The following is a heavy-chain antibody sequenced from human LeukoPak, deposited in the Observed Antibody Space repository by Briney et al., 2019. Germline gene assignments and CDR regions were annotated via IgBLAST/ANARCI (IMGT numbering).Heavy chain of an antibody. CDR3: AKTTTGYSSGRYPGWPVDN. CDR1: GFTFSSYA. D-gene: IGHD6-19*01. V-gene: IGHV3-23*01. CDR2: ISGSGGGT. Sequence: GGSLRLSCAASGFTFSSYAVSWVRQAPGKGLEWVSAISGSGGGTYYADSVKGRFTISKDNSKNTLYLQMNSLSTEDTAVYYCAKTTTGYSSGRYPGWPVDNWGQGTLVTVSS. J-gene: IGHJ4*02.